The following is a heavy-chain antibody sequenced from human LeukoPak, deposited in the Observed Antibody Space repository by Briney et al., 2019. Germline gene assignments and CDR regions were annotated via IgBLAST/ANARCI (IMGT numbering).Heavy chain of an antibody. CDR1: GFTFSDYY. J-gene: IGHJ6*03. CDR2: ISSSGSTI. CDR3: ARDYYDSSGYYYVRYYYYMDV. Sequence: GGSLRLSCAASGFTFSDYYMSWIRPAPGKGLEWVSYISSSGSTIYYADSVKGRFTISRDNAKNSLYLQMNSLRAEDTAVYYCARDYYDSSGYYYVRYYYYMDVWGQGTTVTVSS. V-gene: IGHV3-11*01. D-gene: IGHD3-22*01.